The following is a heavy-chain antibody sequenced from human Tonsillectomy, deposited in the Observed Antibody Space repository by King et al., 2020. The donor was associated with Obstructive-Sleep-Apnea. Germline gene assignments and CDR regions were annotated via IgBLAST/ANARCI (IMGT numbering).Heavy chain of an antibody. CDR2: VDWDDDK. Sequence: TLKESGPALVKSTQTLTPTCTFSGFSLSSSGMCVSWLRQPPGKALEWLARVDWDDDKYYSTSLQTRLTISKDTSKNQVVLTMTNMDPVDTATYYCARTTRIIRPTGNYYPMDVWGQGTTVTVSS. J-gene: IGHJ6*02. CDR3: ARTTRIIRPTGNYYPMDV. V-gene: IGHV2-70*11. D-gene: IGHD1-14*01. CDR1: GFSLSSSGMC.